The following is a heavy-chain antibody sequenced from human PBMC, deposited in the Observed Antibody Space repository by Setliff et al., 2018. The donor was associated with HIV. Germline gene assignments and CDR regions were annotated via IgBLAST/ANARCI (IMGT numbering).Heavy chain of an antibody. V-gene: IGHV3-15*01. CDR2: IKSKTDGGTT. CDR3: TTRTNFWSGYYTGN. Sequence: GGSLRLSCAASGFTFSNAWMSWVRQAPGKGLEWVGRIKSKTDGGTTDYAAPVKGRFTISRDDSKNTLYLQMNSLRTEDTAVYYCTTRTNFWSGYYTGNSGQGTLVTVSS. D-gene: IGHD3-3*01. J-gene: IGHJ4*02. CDR1: GFTFSNAW.